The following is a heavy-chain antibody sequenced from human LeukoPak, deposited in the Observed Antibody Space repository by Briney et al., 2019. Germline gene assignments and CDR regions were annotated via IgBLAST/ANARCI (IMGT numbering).Heavy chain of an antibody. J-gene: IGHJ6*03. CDR1: GFTFSDYN. V-gene: IGHV3-21*04. Sequence: GGSLRLSCAASGFTFSDYNMNWVRQAPGEGLGWVSSISRRSYYIYYTDSVKGRFTISRDNAKNSLYLQMNSLRAEDTAVYYCARAMVRGVIEYYYMDVWGKGTTVTVSS. CDR2: ISRRSYYI. CDR3: ARAMVRGVIEYYYMDV. D-gene: IGHD3-10*01.